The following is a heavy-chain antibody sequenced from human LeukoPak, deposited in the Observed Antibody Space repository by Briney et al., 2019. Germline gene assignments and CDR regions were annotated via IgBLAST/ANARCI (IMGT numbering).Heavy chain of an antibody. J-gene: IGHJ4*02. CDR2: INPNSGGT. V-gene: IGHV1-2*02. D-gene: IGHD3-10*01. CDR1: GYTFTGYY. Sequence: ASVKVSCKASGYTFTGYYMHWVRQAPGQGLEWMGWINPNSGGTNYAQKFQGRVTMTRDTSISTAYMELSRLRSDDTAVYYCARLHYYGSGLPKDYWGQGTLVTVSS. CDR3: ARLHYYGSGLPKDY.